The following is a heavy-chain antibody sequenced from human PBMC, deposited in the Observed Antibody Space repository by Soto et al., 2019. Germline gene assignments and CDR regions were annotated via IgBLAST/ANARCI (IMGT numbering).Heavy chain of an antibody. Sequence: QMQLVQSGAEVKKPGSSVKISCKASGGTFGNLGISWLRQAPGQGLEWMGGTIPIFDTPHYAEKFRDRVTITADATTTAYLELTSLTSADTATYYCARDREDGSGTKYNWFGSWGQGTLVTVSS. CDR3: ARDREDGSGTKYNWFGS. CDR1: GGTFGNLG. V-gene: IGHV1-69*01. J-gene: IGHJ5*01. D-gene: IGHD3-10*01. CDR2: TIPIFDTP.